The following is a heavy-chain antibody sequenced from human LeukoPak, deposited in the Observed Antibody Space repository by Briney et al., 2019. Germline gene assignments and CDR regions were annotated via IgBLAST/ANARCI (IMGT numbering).Heavy chain of an antibody. CDR1: GYTFTRYW. D-gene: IGHD6-19*01. CDR3: VRTSGWYSSWFDP. J-gene: IGHJ5*02. CDR2: IYPGDSDT. Sequence: PGESLKISCKCSGYTFTRYWIGWVRPRPGKGLEWMAIIYPGDSDTRYSTSFQSQVTISVDKSISTAYMQWSSLKASDTAIYYCVRTSGWYSSWFDPWGQGTLVTVSS. V-gene: IGHV5-51*01.